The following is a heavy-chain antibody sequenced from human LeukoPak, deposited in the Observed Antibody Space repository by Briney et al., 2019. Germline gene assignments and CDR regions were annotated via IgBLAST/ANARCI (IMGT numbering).Heavy chain of an antibody. Sequence: GASVKVSCKASGYTFTSYGISWVRQAPGQGLEWMGWISAYNGNTNYAQKLRGRVTMTTDTSTSTAYMELRSLRSDDTAVYYCARGPSYYYYYYMDVWGKGTTVTVSS. V-gene: IGHV1-18*01. CDR1: GYTFTSYG. CDR3: ARGPSYYYYYYMDV. J-gene: IGHJ6*03. CDR2: ISAYNGNT.